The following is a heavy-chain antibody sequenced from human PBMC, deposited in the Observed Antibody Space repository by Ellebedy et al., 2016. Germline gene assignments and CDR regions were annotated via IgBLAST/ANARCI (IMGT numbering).Heavy chain of an antibody. J-gene: IGHJ4*02. CDR1: GGTFSSYA. D-gene: IGHD2-21*02. V-gene: IGHV1-69*04. CDR3: ARDLLEVTAMPLDY. CDR2: IIPLLGIA. Sequence: SVKVSCXASGGTFSSYAISWVRQAPGQGLEWMGRIIPLLGIANYAQKFQGSVTITADKSTSTAYMEVSSLRSEDTAVYYCARDLLEVTAMPLDYWGQGTLVTVSS.